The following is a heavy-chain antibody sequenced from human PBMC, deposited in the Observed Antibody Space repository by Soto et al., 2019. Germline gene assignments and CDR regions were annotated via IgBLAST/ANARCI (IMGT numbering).Heavy chain of an antibody. CDR2: INHSGST. V-gene: IGHV4-34*01. J-gene: IGHJ4*02. Sequence: SETLSLTCAVYGGSFSGYYWSWIRQPPGKGLEWIGEINHSGSTNYNPSLKSRVTISVDTSKNQFSLKLSSVTAADTAVYYCARAIAAAGRADNWGQGILVTVSS. CDR1: GGSFSGYY. CDR3: ARAIAAAGRADN. D-gene: IGHD6-13*01.